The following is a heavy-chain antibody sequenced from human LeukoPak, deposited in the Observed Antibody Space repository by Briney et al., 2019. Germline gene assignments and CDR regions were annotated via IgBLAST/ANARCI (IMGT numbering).Heavy chain of an antibody. CDR1: GFTFSSYA. Sequence: GGSLRLSCAASGFTFSSYAMSWVRQAPGKGLEWVSAISGSGGSTYYADSVKGRFTISRDNSKNTLYLQMNSLRAEDTAVYYCEKQDIVVVVAALDYWGQGTLVTVSS. CDR2: ISGSGGST. D-gene: IGHD2-15*01. CDR3: EKQDIVVVVAALDY. V-gene: IGHV3-23*01. J-gene: IGHJ4*02.